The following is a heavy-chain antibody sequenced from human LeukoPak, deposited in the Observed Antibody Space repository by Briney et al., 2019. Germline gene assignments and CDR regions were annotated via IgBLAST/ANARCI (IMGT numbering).Heavy chain of an antibody. CDR1: GFTFSSYA. J-gene: IGHJ4*02. V-gene: IGHV3-23*01. CDR2: ISGSGGST. D-gene: IGHD1-26*01. CDR3: AKGGKSGAYPDY. Sequence: GGSLRLSCAASGFTFSSYAINWVRQAPGKGLEWVSAISGSGGSTYYADSVKGQFTISRDNSKNTLYLQMNSLRAEDTAVYYCAKGGKSGAYPDYWGQGTLVTVSS.